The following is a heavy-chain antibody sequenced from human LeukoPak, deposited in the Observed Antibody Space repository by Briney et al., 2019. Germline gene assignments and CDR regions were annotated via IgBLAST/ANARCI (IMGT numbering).Heavy chain of an antibody. J-gene: IGHJ4*02. V-gene: IGHV3-30*18. D-gene: IGHD4-23*01. CDR2: ISYDGSNK. CDR3: AKDDYGGKGFDY. CDR1: GFTFSSYG. Sequence: GGSLRLSCAASGFTFSSYGMHWVRQAPGKGLEWVAVISYDGSNKYYADSVKGRFTISRDNSKNTLYLQVNSLRAEDTAVYYCAKDDYGGKGFDYWGQGSLVTVSS.